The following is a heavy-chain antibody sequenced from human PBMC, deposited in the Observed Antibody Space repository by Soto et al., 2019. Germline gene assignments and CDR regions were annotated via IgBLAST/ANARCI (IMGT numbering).Heavy chain of an antibody. CDR3: VFPATADFDY. D-gene: IGHD6-13*01. Sequence: SETLSLTCVVSGGSISSSNWWSWVRQPPVKGLEWIGEIYHSGTTNYSPSLKSRVIISADMSKNHFSLTLTSVTAADTAVYYCVFPATADFDYWGQGTQVTVFS. J-gene: IGHJ4*02. CDR1: GGSISSSNW. V-gene: IGHV4-4*02. CDR2: IYHSGTT.